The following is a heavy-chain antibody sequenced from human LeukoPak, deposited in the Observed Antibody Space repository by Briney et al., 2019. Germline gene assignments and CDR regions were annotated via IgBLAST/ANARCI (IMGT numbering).Heavy chain of an antibody. V-gene: IGHV4-59*12. J-gene: IGHJ3*02. D-gene: IGHD3-3*01. CDR3: ARAEKIFGQRADAFDI. Sequence: SETLSLTCTVSGGSISSYYWSWIRQPPGKGLEWIGYIYHSGSTYYNPSLKSRVTISVDRSKNQFSLKLSSVTAADTAVYYCARAEKIFGQRADAFDIWGQGTMVTVSS. CDR1: GGSISSYY. CDR2: IYHSGST.